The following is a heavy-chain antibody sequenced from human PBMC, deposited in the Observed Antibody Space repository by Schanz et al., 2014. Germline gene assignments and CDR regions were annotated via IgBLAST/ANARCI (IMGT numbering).Heavy chain of an antibody. CDR3: ARPSDSLWYMDV. CDR1: GFTFSTYY. CDR2: ISSSSSYI. D-gene: IGHD2-21*01. V-gene: IGHV3-21*02. J-gene: IGHJ6*03. Sequence: EVQLVESGGGLVKPGGSLRLSCAASGFTFSTYYMNWVRQAPGKGLEWVSSISSSSSYISYADSVKGRFTISRDNAKNSLYLQMNSLRAEDTAVYYCARPSDSLWYMDVWGKGTTVTVSS.